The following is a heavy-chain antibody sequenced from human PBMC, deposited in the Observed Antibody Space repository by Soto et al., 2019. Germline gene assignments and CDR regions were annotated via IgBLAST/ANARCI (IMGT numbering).Heavy chain of an antibody. CDR1: GYTFTSDA. D-gene: IGHD3-22*01. Sequence: LHLVQSGAAVKKPGASVKVSCRASGYTFTSDAMHWVRQAPGQGLEWMGWINVGTGYTTFSQKFQGRVFITSVIYASSAYMELTSLRSEDTAIYYCARAGAWGSNYDDAAFDAWGQGTKVTVSS. CDR2: INVGTGYT. J-gene: IGHJ3*01. V-gene: IGHV1-3*01. CDR3: ARAGAWGSNYDDAAFDA.